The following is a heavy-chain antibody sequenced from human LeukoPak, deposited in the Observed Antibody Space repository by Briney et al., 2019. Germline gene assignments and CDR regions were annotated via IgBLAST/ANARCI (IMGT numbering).Heavy chain of an antibody. D-gene: IGHD3-10*01. J-gene: IGHJ4*02. Sequence: GGSLRLSCAASGFTFSGYEMNWVRQAPGKGLQWVSYISSSGSPINYADSVKGRFTISRENAKNSLFLQMNSLRAEDTAVYYCTRGSSGSFDFWGQGTLVTVSS. CDR1: GFTFSGYE. CDR2: ISSSGSPI. V-gene: IGHV3-48*03. CDR3: TRGSSGSFDF.